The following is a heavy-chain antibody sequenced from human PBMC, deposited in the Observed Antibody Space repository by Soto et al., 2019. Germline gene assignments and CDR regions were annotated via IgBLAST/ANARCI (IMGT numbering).Heavy chain of an antibody. V-gene: IGHV1-69*13. Sequence: GASVKVSCKASGGTFSSYAISWVRQAPGQGLEWMGGIIPIFGTANYAQKFQGRVTITADESTSTAYMELSSLRSEDTAVYYCARESIAYGGNFNPNWFDPWGQGTLVTVSS. CDR2: IIPIFGTA. D-gene: IGHD4-17*01. CDR3: ARESIAYGGNFNPNWFDP. CDR1: GGTFSSYA. J-gene: IGHJ5*02.